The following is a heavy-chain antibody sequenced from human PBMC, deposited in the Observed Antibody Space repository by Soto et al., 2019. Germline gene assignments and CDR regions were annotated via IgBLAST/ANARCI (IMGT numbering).Heavy chain of an antibody. V-gene: IGHV1-46*01. CDR2: INPSGGST. CDR3: AREIAVAGTVFDY. Sequence: ASGKVSCKASGYTLTNYFMLWVRQSPGQGLEWMGKINPSGGSTSYAQKFQGRVTMTRDTSTSTVYMEVSSLRSEDTAVYYCAREIAVAGTVFDYWGQGTLVTVSS. D-gene: IGHD6-19*01. J-gene: IGHJ4*02. CDR1: GYTLTNYF.